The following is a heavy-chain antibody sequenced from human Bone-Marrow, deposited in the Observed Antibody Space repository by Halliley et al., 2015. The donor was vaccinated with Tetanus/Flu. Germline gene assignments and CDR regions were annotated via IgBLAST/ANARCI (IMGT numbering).Heavy chain of an antibody. D-gene: IGHD3-10*01. CDR2: IFYSGNT. J-gene: IGHJ5*02. CDR3: ARSGSGNYEGWLDP. CDR1: GGSISPYY. V-gene: IGHV4-59*01. Sequence: TLSLTCTVSGGSISPYYWSWIRQPPGKGLEWIGYIFYSGNTNYNPSLKSRVTISVDTSKNQFSLRLSSVTPADTAVYYCARSGSGNYEGWLDPWGQGTLATVSS.